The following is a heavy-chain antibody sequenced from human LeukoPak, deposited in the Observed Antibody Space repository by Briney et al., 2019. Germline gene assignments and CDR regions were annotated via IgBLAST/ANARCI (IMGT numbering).Heavy chain of an antibody. V-gene: IGHV4-31*03. D-gene: IGHD4-11*01. CDR1: GASISGGGYY. CDR2: IYYSGST. CDR3: ARLRLQYIFDY. Sequence: PSETLSLTCNVSGASISGGGYYWSWSRQHPGKGLEWIGYIYYSGSTYYNPSLKSRVTISVDVSKNQFSLRLSSVSAADTAVYYCARLRLQYIFDYWGQGALVTVSS. J-gene: IGHJ4*02.